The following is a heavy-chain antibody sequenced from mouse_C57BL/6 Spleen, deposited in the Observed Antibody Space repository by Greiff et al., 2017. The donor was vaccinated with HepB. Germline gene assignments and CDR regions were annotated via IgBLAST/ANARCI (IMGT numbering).Heavy chain of an antibody. D-gene: IGHD3-2*02. Sequence: VQLQQSGAELVKPGASVKLSCKASGYTFTSYWMHWVKQRAGQGLEWIGMIHPNSGSTNYNEKFKSKATRTVDKSSSTAYMQLSSLTSEDSAVYYCAIEAGSAGYENYWGQGTTLTVSS. CDR2: IHPNSGST. CDR3: AIEAGSAGYENY. V-gene: IGHV1-64*01. J-gene: IGHJ2*01. CDR1: GYTFTSYW.